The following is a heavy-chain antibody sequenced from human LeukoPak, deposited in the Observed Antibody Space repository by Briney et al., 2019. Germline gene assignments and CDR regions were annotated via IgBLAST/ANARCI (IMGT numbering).Heavy chain of an antibody. CDR1: GYTFTIYY. Sequence: GASVKVSCKASGYTFTIYYMHWVRQAPGQGLEWMGWINPNSRGTNYAQKFQGRVTMTRDTSISTAYMELSRLRSDDTAVDYWAREKLQVRGYDYNYYGMDVWGQGTTVTVSS. J-gene: IGHJ6*02. CDR3: AREKLQVRGYDYNYYGMDV. CDR2: INPNSRGT. D-gene: IGHD5-12*01. V-gene: IGHV1-2*02.